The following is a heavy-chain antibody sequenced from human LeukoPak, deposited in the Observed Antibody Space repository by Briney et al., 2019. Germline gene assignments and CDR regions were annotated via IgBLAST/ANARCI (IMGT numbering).Heavy chain of an antibody. CDR2: IYYSGST. CDR3: ARQAYYYDSSGHQSRDY. Sequence: SETLSLTCTVSGGSISSSSYYWGWIRQPPGKGLEWIGSIYYSGSTYYNPSLKSRVTISVDTSKNQFSLKLSSVTAADTAVHYCARQAYYYDSSGHQSRDYWGQGTLVTVSS. CDR1: GGSISSSSYY. V-gene: IGHV4-39*01. D-gene: IGHD3-22*01. J-gene: IGHJ4*02.